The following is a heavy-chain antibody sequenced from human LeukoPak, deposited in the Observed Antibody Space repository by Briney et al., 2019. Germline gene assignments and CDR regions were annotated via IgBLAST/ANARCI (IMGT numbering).Heavy chain of an antibody. V-gene: IGHV4-34*01. CDR1: GGSFSTYY. CDR2: INHRGDT. D-gene: IGHD1-1*01. J-gene: IGHJ4*03. Sequence: PSETLSLTCAVYGGSFSTYYWSWVRQSPGKGLEWIAEINHRGDTNYNPSVKSRVTISVDTSKNQFSLKVRSLTAADTAVYYCARGPTISETGYFDFWGQGTLVTVSS. CDR3: ARGPTISETGYFDF.